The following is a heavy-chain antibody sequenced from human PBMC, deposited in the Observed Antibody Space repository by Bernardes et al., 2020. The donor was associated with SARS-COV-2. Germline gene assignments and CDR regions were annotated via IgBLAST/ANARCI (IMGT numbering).Heavy chain of an antibody. D-gene: IGHD2-15*01. J-gene: IGHJ5*02. CDR1: GFSLSSTGVG. CDR2: IYWDDDK. Sequence: SGPTLVKPTQTLTLTCTFSGFSLSSTGVGVGWIRQPPGKALEWLASIYWDDDKRYRPSLESRLTITKDISKNQVVLRMTHMDHMDTATYYCAHTVRYCSRTACYLRLNWFDPWGQGTLVTVSS. CDR3: AHTVRYCSRTACYLRLNWFDP. V-gene: IGHV2-5*02.